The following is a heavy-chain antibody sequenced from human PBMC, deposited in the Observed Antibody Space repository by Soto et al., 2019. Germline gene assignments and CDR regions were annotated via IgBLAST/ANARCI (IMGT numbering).Heavy chain of an antibody. CDR1: GGSISSYY. D-gene: IGHD2-2*03. CDR3: ARDLGDCSSTSGPPDY. V-gene: IGHV4-59*01. J-gene: IGHJ4*02. Sequence: SETLSLTCTVSGGSISSYYWSWIRQPPGKGLEWIGYNYYSGSTNYNPSLKSRVTISVDTSKNQFSLKLSSVTAADTAVYYCARDLGDCSSTSGPPDYWGQGTLVTVSS. CDR2: NYYSGST.